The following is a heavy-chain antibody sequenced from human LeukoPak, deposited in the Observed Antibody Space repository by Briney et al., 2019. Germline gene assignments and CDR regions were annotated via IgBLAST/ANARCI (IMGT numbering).Heavy chain of an antibody. J-gene: IGHJ6*01. D-gene: IGHD1-26*01. CDR1: GFTFSGFA. V-gene: IGHV3-23*01. CDR2: ISGSGDNT. CDR3: ARMKGHPLPKYYMDV. Sequence: GGSLRPSCAASGFTFSGFAMSWVRRTPGEGLEWVSGISGSGDNTLYADSVKGRFTISRDNSKNTLYLEMNSLRAEDTAIYYCARMKGHPLPKYYMDVWGQGTTVTVSS.